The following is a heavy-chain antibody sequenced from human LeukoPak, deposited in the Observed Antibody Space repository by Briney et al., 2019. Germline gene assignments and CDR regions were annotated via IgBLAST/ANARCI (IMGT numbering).Heavy chain of an antibody. CDR1: GFTVSSNY. J-gene: IGHJ4*02. V-gene: IGHV3-66*01. CDR2: IYSGGST. Sequence: PGGSLRLSCAASGFTVSSNYMSWVRQAPGKGLEWVSVIYSGGSTYFADSVKGRFTISRDNSKNTLYLQMSSLRVEDTAVYYCARDRGGSSWPKGAFDYWGQGTLVTVSS. CDR3: ARDRGGSSWPKGAFDY. D-gene: IGHD6-13*01.